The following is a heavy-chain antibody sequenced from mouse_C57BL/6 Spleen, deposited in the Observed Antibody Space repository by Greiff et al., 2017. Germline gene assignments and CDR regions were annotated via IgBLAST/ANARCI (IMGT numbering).Heavy chain of an antibody. CDR3: AREEDYAYFDY. CDR1: GYAFTNYL. D-gene: IGHD2-4*01. Sequence: QVQLKESGAELVRPGTSVKVSCKASGYAFTNYLIEWVKQRPGQGLEWIGVINPGSGGTNYNEKFKGKATLTADKSSSTAYMQLSSLTSEDSAVYFCAREEDYAYFDYWGQGTTLTVSS. CDR2: INPGSGGT. V-gene: IGHV1-54*01. J-gene: IGHJ2*01.